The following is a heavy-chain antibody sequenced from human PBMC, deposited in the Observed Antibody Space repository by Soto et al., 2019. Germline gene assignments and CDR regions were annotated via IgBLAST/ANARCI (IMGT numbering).Heavy chain of an antibody. CDR1: GFTFSSYG. CDR3: ARGSQQLVRYYYYYGMDV. CDR2: IWYDGSNK. J-gene: IGHJ6*02. Sequence: VHLLESGGGLVQPGGSLRLSCAASGFTFSSYGMHWVRQAPGKGLEWVAVIWYDGSNKYYADSVKGRFTISRDNSKNTLYLQMNSLRAEDTAVYYCARGSQQLVRYYYYYGMDVWGQGTTVTVSS. V-gene: IGHV3-33*08. D-gene: IGHD6-13*01.